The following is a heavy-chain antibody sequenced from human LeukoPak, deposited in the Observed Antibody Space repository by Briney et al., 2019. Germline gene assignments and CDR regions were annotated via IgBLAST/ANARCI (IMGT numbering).Heavy chain of an antibody. CDR1: GGSISSSSYY. V-gene: IGHV4-39*01. Sequence: PSETLSLTCTVSGGSISSSSYYWGWIRQPPGKGLEWIGSIYYSGSTYYNPSLKSRVTISVDTSKNQFSLKLSSVTAADTAVYYCARHLSEFASDNWNEEPLDYWGQGTLVTVSS. CDR2: IYYSGST. D-gene: IGHD1-20*01. J-gene: IGHJ4*02. CDR3: ARHLSEFASDNWNEEPLDY.